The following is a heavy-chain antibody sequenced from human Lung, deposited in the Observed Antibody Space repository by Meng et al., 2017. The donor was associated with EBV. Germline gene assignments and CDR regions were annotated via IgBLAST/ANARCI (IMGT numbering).Heavy chain of an antibody. J-gene: IGHJ4*02. V-gene: IGHV1-2*06. D-gene: IGHD2-8*01. Sequence: KDPVDTGMVPRTPSCIAFAAYYTPWVRQDPGHVLEWMGRINPNSGVTNYAQKFQGRFTMTRDTSSSTAYMELSGLISDATAGYYCWKEWAEIALTVWGQGTLVTVSS. CDR3: WKEWAEIALTV. CDR1: CIAFAAYY. CDR2: INPNSGVT.